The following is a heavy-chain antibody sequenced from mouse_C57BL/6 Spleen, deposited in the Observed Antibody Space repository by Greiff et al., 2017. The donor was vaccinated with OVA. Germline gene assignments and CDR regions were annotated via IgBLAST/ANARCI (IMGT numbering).Heavy chain of an antibody. CDR1: GFNIKDYY. CDR3: TSPGGSDLYYAMDY. CDR2: IDPEDGDT. Sequence: EVKLMESGAELVRPGASVKLSCTASGFNIKDYYMHWVKQRPEQGLEWIGRIDPEDGDTEYAPKFQGKATMTADTSSNTAYLQLSSLTSEDTAVYYCTSPGGSDLYYAMDYWGQGTSVTVSS. D-gene: IGHD3-2*02. J-gene: IGHJ4*01. V-gene: IGHV14-1*01.